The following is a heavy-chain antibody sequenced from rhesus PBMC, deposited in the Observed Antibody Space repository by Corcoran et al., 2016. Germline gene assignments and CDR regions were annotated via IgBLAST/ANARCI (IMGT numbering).Heavy chain of an antibody. CDR1: GYSLPSYW. J-gene: IGHJ6*01. D-gene: IGHD3-3*01. Sequence: EVQLVQSGAEVKRPGEALKISCNTSGYSLPSYWTSWVRQMTGKGLEWMGAFDPSDPDTRSSPSFQGQVTISADKSISTTYLQWCSLKASDSATYYCAKGGSVWTGYDWGLDSWGQGVVVTVSS. V-gene: IGHV5-2*01. CDR3: AKGGSVWTGYDWGLDS. CDR2: FDPSDPDT.